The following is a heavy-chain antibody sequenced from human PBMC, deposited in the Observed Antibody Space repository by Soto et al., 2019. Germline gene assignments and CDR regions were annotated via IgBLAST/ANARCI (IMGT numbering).Heavy chain of an antibody. Sequence: QVQLVQSGAEVKKPGSSVKVSCKASGGTFSSYAISWVRQAPGQGLEWMGGIIPIFGTANYAQKFQGRVTISADECTSKAYMELSSLRSEDTAVYYCARGPVGYYYDSSGYDDWGQGTLVTVSS. D-gene: IGHD3-22*01. V-gene: IGHV1-69*01. CDR2: IIPIFGTA. J-gene: IGHJ4*02. CDR3: ARGPVGYYYDSSGYDD. CDR1: GGTFSSYA.